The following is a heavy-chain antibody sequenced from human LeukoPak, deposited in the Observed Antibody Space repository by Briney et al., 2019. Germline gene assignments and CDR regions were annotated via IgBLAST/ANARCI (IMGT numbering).Heavy chain of an antibody. V-gene: IGHV3-9*01. J-gene: IGHJ4*02. CDR2: ISWNSGSI. D-gene: IGHD3-9*01. CDR1: GFTFDDYA. Sequence: GGSLRLSCAASGFTFDDYAMHWVRQAPGKGLEWVSGISWNSGSIGYADSVKGRFTISRDNAKNSLYLQMNSLRAEDTAVYYCARGYITIFRPVGYWGQGTLVTVSS. CDR3: ARGYITIFRPVGY.